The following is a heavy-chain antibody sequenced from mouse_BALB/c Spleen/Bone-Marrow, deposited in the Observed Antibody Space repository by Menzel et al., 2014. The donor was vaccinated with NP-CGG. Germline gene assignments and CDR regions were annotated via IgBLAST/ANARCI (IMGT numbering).Heavy chain of an antibody. J-gene: IGHJ4*01. CDR3: ARGGDDFSLDY. D-gene: IGHD2-4*01. V-gene: IGHV1-69*01. CDR1: GYAFTDRW. Sequence: VQLQQSGTELVMPGASVKMSCKAFGYAFTDRWIHWVKQRPGQGLEWIGAIDTSDSYTNYNQKFKGKATLTVDESSSTAYIHLSSLTSEDSAVYYCARGGDDFSLDYWGQRTSVTVSS. CDR2: IDTSDSYT.